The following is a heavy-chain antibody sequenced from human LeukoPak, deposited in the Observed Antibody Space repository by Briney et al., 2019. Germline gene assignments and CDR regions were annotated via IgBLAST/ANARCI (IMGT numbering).Heavy chain of an antibody. J-gene: IGHJ4*02. CDR1: GLTFNNYA. D-gene: IGHD3-22*01. V-gene: IGHV3-23*01. CDR3: AKRNYYYDGSGQFYYLDY. CDR2: ISGRGASK. Sequence: GGSLRLSCAVSGLTFNNYAMSWVRQAPGKGLEWVSGISGRGASKYYADSVQGRFTISRDNSKKTLYLQMNSLRAEDTAVYYCAKRNYYYDGSGQFYYLDYWGQGTLVTVSS.